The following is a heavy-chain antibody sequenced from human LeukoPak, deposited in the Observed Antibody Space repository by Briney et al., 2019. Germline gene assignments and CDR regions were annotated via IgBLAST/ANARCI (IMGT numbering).Heavy chain of an antibody. J-gene: IGHJ5*02. CDR2: ISNTGNT. V-gene: IGHV4-34*01. CDR3: ARHAAVEGSSGWSPLWWFDP. D-gene: IGHD6-19*01. Sequence: SETLSLTCAVYGGSFSGYYWSWIRQPPGKGLEWIGSISNTGNTYYNPSLKSRVTISVDTSKNQFSLNLTSVTAADTAVYYCARHAAVEGSSGWSPLWWFDPWGQGTLVTVSS. CDR1: GGSFSGYY.